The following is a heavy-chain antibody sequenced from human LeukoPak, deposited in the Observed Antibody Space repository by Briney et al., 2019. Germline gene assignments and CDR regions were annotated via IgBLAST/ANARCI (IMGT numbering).Heavy chain of an antibody. CDR1: GYTFTGYY. CDR3: ARASPVSYYYDSSGYPV. Sequence: GASVKVSCKASGYTFTGYYMHWVRQAPGQGLEWMGWINPNTGGTSYAQKFQGRATMTRDTSISTAYMELSRLRSDDTAVYYCARASPVSYYYDSSGYPVWGQGTLVTVSS. V-gene: IGHV1-2*02. J-gene: IGHJ4*02. CDR2: INPNTGGT. D-gene: IGHD3-22*01.